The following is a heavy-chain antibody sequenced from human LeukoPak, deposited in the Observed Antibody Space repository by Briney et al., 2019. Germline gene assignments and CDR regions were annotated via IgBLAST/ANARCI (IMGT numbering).Heavy chain of an antibody. CDR3: ATRERYCSSTSCYEWFDP. CDR1: GFTFSSYA. J-gene: IGHJ5*02. D-gene: IGHD2-2*01. V-gene: IGHV3-23*01. CDR2: ISDSGGST. Sequence: GGSLRLSCAASGFTFSSYAMSWVRQAPGKGLEWGSGISDSGGSTYYVDSVKGRFTISRDNSKNTLYLQMNSLRAEDKAVYYCATRERYCSSTSCYEWFDPWGQGTLVTVSS.